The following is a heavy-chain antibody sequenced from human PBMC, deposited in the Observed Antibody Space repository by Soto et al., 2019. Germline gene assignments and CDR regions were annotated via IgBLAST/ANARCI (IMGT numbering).Heavy chain of an antibody. CDR2: ISWNGGSI. V-gene: IGHV3-9*01. Sequence: GGSLRLSCAASGFTFDDYAMHWVRQAPGKGLEWVSGISWNGGSIGYADSVKGRFTISRDNAKNSLYLQMNSLRAEDTALYYCAKDICSGGSCYFDYWGQGTLVTVSS. J-gene: IGHJ4*02. CDR1: GFTFDDYA. D-gene: IGHD2-15*01. CDR3: AKDICSGGSCYFDY.